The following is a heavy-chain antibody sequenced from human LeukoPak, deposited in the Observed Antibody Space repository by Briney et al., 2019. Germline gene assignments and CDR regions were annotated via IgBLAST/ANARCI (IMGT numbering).Heavy chain of an antibody. CDR2: IKQDGSEK. D-gene: IGHD3-16*01. CDR1: GFSFSTYW. V-gene: IGHV3-7*03. J-gene: IGHJ6*03. CDR3: AKGGGGRLIYYYYMDV. Sequence: PGGSLRLSCGTSGFSFSTYWMSWVRQAPGKGLEWVANIKQDGSEKYYVDSVKGRFTISRDNAKNSLYLQMNSLRAEDMALYYCAKGGGGRLIYYYYMDVWGKGTTVTVSS.